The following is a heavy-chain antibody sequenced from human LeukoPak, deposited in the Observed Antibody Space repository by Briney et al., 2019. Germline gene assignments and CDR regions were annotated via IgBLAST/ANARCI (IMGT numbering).Heavy chain of an antibody. J-gene: IGHJ6*04. CDR2: TYYRSKWYN. V-gene: IGHV6-1*01. CDR1: GDSVSSNSAA. D-gene: IGHD2-2*01. Sequence: PSQTLSLTCAISGDSVSSNSAAGNWIRQSPSRGLEWLGRTYYRSKWYNDYAVSVKSRITINPDTSKNQFSLQLNSVTPEDTAVYYCARDVSYCSSTSCYYYYYYGMDVWGKGTTVTVSS. CDR3: ARDVSYCSSTSCYYYYYYGMDV.